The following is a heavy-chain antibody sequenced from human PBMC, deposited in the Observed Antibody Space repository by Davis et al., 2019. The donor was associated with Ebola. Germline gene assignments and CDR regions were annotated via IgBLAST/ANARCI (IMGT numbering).Heavy chain of an antibody. D-gene: IGHD4-17*01. CDR1: GYTFTSYG. Sequence: AASVKVSCKASGYTFTSYGISWVRQAPGQGLEWMGWISAFSGNTNYAQKLQGRVTMTTDTSTSTAYMELRSLRSDETAVYYCARRDYGDYGAFWGQGTLVTVSS. J-gene: IGHJ4*02. CDR3: ARRDYGDYGAF. V-gene: IGHV1-18*01. CDR2: ISAFSGNT.